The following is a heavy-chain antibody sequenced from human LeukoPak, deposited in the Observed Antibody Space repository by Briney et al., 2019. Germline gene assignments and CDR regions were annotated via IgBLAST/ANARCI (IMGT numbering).Heavy chain of an antibody. V-gene: IGHV4-61*01. CDR2: IYYSGST. J-gene: IGHJ4*02. Sequence: SETLSLTCTVSGGSASSGSYYWSWIRQPPGKGLEWIGYIYYSGSTNYNPSLKSRVTISVDTSKNQFSLKLSSVTAADTAVYYCARRRKGGSRSWYPFDYWGQGTLVTVSS. CDR3: ARRRKGGSRSWYPFDY. CDR1: GGSASSGSYY. D-gene: IGHD6-13*01.